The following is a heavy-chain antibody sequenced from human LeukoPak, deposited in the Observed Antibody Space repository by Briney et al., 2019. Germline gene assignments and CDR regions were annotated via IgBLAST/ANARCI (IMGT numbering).Heavy chain of an antibody. V-gene: IGHV4-59*11. CDR2: TSGSI. CDR1: GASISSHY. D-gene: IGHD3/OR15-3a*01. Sequence: SETLSLTCAVSGASISSHYWSWIRQPPGKGLDWIGYTSGSISDNPSLKSRVAVSVYPSQNQVSLSLTSVTAADTAVYYCARVLAIFGLDTTDFYMDVWGKGTTVTVSS. J-gene: IGHJ6*03. CDR3: ARVLAIFGLDTTDFYMDV.